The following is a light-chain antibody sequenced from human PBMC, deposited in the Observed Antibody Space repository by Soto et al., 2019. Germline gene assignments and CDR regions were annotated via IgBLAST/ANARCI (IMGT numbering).Light chain of an antibody. CDR1: QSISSW. Sequence: DIQMTQSPSTLSASVGDRVTITCRASQSISSWLAWYQQKPGKAPNLLIYDASSLQSGVPSRFSGSGSGTEFTLTISSLQPDDFATYYCQQYISYSYTFGQGTTLEIK. J-gene: IGKJ2*01. CDR2: DAS. CDR3: QQYISYSYT. V-gene: IGKV1-5*01.